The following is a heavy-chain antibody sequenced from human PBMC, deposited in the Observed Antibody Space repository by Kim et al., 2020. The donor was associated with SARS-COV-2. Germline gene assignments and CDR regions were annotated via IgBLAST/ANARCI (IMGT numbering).Heavy chain of an antibody. J-gene: IGHJ5*02. D-gene: IGHD6-6*01. CDR3: ARDRIAARPINWFDP. CDR2: ISSSGSTI. Sequence: GGSLRLSCAASGFTFSDYYMSWIRQAPGKGLEWVSYISSSGSTIYYADSVKGRFTISRDNAKNSLYLQMNSLRAEDTAVYYCARDRIAARPINWFDPWGQGTLVTVSS. CDR1: GFTFSDYY. V-gene: IGHV3-11*01.